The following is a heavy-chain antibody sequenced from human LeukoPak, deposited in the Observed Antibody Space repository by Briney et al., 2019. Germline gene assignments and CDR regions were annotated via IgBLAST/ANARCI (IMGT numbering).Heavy chain of an antibody. CDR3: ARAAAARPGWFDP. Sequence: SETLSLTCTVSGGSFSSGGYYWSWIRQHPGKGLEWIGYIYYSGSTYYNPSLKSRVTISVDTSKNQFSLKLSSVTAADTAVYYCARAAAARPGWFDPWGQGTLVTVSS. J-gene: IGHJ5*02. V-gene: IGHV4-31*03. CDR1: GGSFSSGGYY. CDR2: IYYSGST. D-gene: IGHD6-6*01.